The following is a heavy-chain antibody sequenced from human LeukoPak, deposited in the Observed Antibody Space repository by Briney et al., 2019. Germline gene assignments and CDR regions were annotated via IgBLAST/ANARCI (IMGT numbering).Heavy chain of an antibody. CDR3: ARDYDWSYADSSGFFLDY. CDR1: GFTFSSYS. J-gene: IGHJ4*02. D-gene: IGHD3-22*01. CDR2: ISSSSSYI. Sequence: PGGSLRLSCAASGFTFSSYSMNWVRQAPGKGLEWVSSISSSSSYIYYADSVKGRFTVSRDNAKNSLSLQMNSLRAEDTAVYFCARDYDWSYADSSGFFLDYWGQGTLVTVSS. V-gene: IGHV3-21*01.